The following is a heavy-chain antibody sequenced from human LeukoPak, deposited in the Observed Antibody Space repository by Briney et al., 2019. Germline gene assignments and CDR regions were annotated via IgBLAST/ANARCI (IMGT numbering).Heavy chain of an antibody. V-gene: IGHV1-3*01. D-gene: IGHD6-13*01. CDR1: GYTFTSYA. CDR3: ARDRNSRGFDP. CDR2: INAGNGNT. J-gene: IGHJ5*02. Sequence: GASVKVSCKASGYTFTSYAMHWVRQAPGQRLEWMGWINAGNGNTKYSQKFQGRVTITRDTSAGTAYMELSSLRSEDTAVYYCARDRNSRGFDPWGQGTLVTVSS.